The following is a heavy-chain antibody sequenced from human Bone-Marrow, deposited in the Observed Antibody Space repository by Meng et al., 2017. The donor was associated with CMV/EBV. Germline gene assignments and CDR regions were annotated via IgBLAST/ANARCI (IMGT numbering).Heavy chain of an antibody. Sequence: SVKVSCKASSGGTFSKYIVSWVRQAPGQGLEWMGGSIPVFGPTRYAQKFRGRLTITTDESTGTGYMELSSLASEDTAVYYCARGRSRGGKSWADSFDTWGQGTMVTVSS. CDR2: SIPVFGPT. J-gene: IGHJ3*02. D-gene: IGHD2-15*01. CDR3: ARGRSRGGKSWADSFDT. V-gene: IGHV1-69*05. CDR1: SGGTFSKYI.